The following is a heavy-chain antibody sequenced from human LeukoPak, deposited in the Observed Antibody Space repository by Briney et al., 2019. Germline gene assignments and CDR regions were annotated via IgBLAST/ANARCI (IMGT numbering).Heavy chain of an antibody. V-gene: IGHV1-2*02. CDR1: RYTFTGFF. Sequence: ASVKVSCKASRYTFTGFFMHWVRQAPGQGLEWMGWINPNIGEAYYAQKFQGRVTMTRDRSINTAYMELSRLTSDDTAVYYCATMDLDGGDSIGFDSWGQGTLVTVSS. CDR2: INPNIGEA. D-gene: IGHD2-21*02. J-gene: IGHJ5*01. CDR3: ATMDLDGGDSIGFDS.